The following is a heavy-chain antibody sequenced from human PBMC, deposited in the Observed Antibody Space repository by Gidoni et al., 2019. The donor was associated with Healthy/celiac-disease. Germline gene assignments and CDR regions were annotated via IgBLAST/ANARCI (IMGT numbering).Heavy chain of an antibody. D-gene: IGHD6-19*01. CDR2: ISSSSSYI. CDR3: AREGPYSSGWQYDY. CDR1: GFTFSSYS. J-gene: IGHJ4*02. V-gene: IGHV3-21*01. Sequence: EVQLVESGGGLVKPGGSLRLSCAASGFTFSSYSMNWVRQAPGKGLEWVSSISSSSSYIYYADSGKGRFTISRDNAKNSLYLQMNSLRAEDTAVYYCAREGPYSSGWQYDYWGQGTLVTVSS.